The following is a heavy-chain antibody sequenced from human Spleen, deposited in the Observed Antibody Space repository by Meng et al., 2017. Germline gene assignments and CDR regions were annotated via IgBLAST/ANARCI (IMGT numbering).Heavy chain of an antibody. Sequence: QPQLQESGPGLVRPSEALSLTCSVSGGSISTSGYYWGWIRQPLGKGLEWIGSIGHSGFTYYTPSLKSRVTVSIDTSRNQFSLWLTSVTAADTAVYYCVRSSAWVRTGFDPWGQGTLVTVSS. D-gene: IGHD6-19*01. CDR2: IGHSGFT. J-gene: IGHJ5*02. V-gene: IGHV4-39*01. CDR3: VRSSAWVRTGFDP. CDR1: GGSISTSGYY.